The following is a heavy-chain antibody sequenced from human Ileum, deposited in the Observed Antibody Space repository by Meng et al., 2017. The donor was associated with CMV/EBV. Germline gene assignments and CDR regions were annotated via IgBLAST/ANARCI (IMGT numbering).Heavy chain of an antibody. CDR2: ISSTSSASVSRTDNYK. D-gene: IGHD6-19*01. CDR1: GSTSSDYP. Sequence: GESLKISCAASGSTSSDYPMNWVRQAPGKGLEWVSYISSTSSASVSRTDNYKYYADSERGRFTISRDNAKNALHLQINSLRAEDTAVYYCVREQWLVHSFDKWGQGTLVTVSS. V-gene: IGHV3-21*01. J-gene: IGHJ4*02. CDR3: VREQWLVHSFDK.